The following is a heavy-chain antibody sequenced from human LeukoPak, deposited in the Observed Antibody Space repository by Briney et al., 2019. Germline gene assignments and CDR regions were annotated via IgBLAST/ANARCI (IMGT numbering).Heavy chain of an antibody. V-gene: IGHV4-61*02. D-gene: IGHD2-2*01. CDR3: ARDPTYRDAFDI. Sequence: SSETLSLTCTVSGGSISSGSYYWTWIRQPGGKGLEWIGRIYTSGSTNYNPSLKSRVTISVDTSKNQFSLKLSSVTAADTAVYYCARDPTYRDAFDIWGQGTMVTVSS. CDR1: GGSISSGSYY. CDR2: IYTSGST. J-gene: IGHJ3*02.